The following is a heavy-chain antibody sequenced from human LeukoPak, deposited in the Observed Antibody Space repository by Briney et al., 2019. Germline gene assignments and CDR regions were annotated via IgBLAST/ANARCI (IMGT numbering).Heavy chain of an antibody. V-gene: IGHV3-23*01. Sequence: GGSLRLSCAASGFTFSGYAMSLVRQAPGKGLEWVSAISGSGGSTYYADSVKGRFTISRDNSKNTLYLQMTSLRAEDTAVYYCAKSVLVRGVIPYYFDYWGQGTLVTVSS. J-gene: IGHJ4*02. D-gene: IGHD3-10*01. CDR2: ISGSGGST. CDR3: AKSVLVRGVIPYYFDY. CDR1: GFTFSGYA.